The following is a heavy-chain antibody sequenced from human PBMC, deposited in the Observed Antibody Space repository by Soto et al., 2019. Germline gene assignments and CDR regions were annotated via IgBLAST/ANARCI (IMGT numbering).Heavy chain of an antibody. J-gene: IGHJ6*02. D-gene: IGHD6-19*01. Sequence: PSETLSLTCTVSGGSISSYYWSWIRQPAGKGLEWIGRIYTSGSTNYNPSLKSRVTMSVDTSENQFSLKLSSVTAADTAVYYCARAGDSSGWDYYYYGMDVWGQGTTVTVSS. CDR1: GGSISSYY. V-gene: IGHV4-4*07. CDR2: IYTSGST. CDR3: ARAGDSSGWDYYYYGMDV.